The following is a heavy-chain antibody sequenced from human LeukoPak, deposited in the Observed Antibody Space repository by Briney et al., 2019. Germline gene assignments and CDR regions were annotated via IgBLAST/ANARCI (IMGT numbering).Heavy chain of an antibody. D-gene: IGHD6-19*01. CDR1: EFTFSSYA. Sequence: PGGSLRLSCAASEFTFSSYAMTWVRQAPGQGLDWVSGIRATGVTTYYEVYVRGRLSISRDNSKKTVYLQMNSLRAEDTAVYYCAKDSRGWSQIYMDVWGKGTTVTVSS. J-gene: IGHJ6*03. CDR2: IRATGVTT. V-gene: IGHV3-23*01. CDR3: AKDSRGWSQIYMDV.